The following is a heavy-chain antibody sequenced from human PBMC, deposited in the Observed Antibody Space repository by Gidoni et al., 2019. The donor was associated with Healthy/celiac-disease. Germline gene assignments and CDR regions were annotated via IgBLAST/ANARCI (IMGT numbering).Heavy chain of an antibody. CDR3: AKDRPTYYDFWSGYYDPGDAFDI. J-gene: IGHJ3*02. V-gene: IGHV3-30*04. Sequence: QVQLVESGGGVVQPGRSLRLACAASGFTFSSYAMHWVRQAPGKGLAWVAVISYDGSNKYYTDSVKGRFTISRDNSKNTLYLQMNSLRAEDTAVYYCAKDRPTYYDFWSGYYDPGDAFDIWGQGTMVTVSS. CDR2: ISYDGSNK. CDR1: GFTFSSYA. D-gene: IGHD3-3*01.